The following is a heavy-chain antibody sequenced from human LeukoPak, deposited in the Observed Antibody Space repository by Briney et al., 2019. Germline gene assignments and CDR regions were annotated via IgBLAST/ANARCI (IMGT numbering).Heavy chain of an antibody. V-gene: IGHV3-15*01. J-gene: IGHJ4*02. D-gene: IGHD3-9*01. CDR2: IKSRTDGGTT. CDR3: TTDLVPDILTGYYEKEDC. Sequence: GGSLRLSCAASGFTFSNAWMSWVRQAPGKGLEWVGRIKSRTDGGTTDYPAPVKGRFTISRDDSKNTLYLQMNSLKTEDTAVYYCTTDLVPDILTGYYEKEDCWGQGTLVTVSS. CDR1: GFTFSNAW.